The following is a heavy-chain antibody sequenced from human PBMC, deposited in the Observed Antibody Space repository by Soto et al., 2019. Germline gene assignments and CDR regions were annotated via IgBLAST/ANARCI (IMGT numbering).Heavy chain of an antibody. Sequence: PSETLSLTCTVSGGSISSYYLSWIRQPAGKGLEWIGRIYTSGSTNYNPSLKSRVTMSVDTSKNQFSLKLSSVTAADTAVYYCARDGVTMVRGVKNWFDPWGQGTLVTVYS. CDR3: ARDGVTMVRGVKNWFDP. V-gene: IGHV4-4*07. CDR2: IYTSGST. CDR1: GGSISSYY. D-gene: IGHD3-10*01. J-gene: IGHJ5*02.